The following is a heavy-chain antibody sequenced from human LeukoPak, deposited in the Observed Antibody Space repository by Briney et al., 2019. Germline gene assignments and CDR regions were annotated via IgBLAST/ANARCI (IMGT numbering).Heavy chain of an antibody. CDR3: AKSALSGQQLVPDFDY. V-gene: IGHV3-23*01. CDR2: ISSTGGTA. J-gene: IGHJ4*02. Sequence: GGSLRLSCAASGFTFSSFGMSWVRQAPGKGLEWVSAISSTGGTAYYADSVKGRFTISRDNSRNTLYLQMNSLRAEDTAVYYCAKSALSGQQLVPDFDYWGQGTLVTVSS. D-gene: IGHD6-13*01. CDR1: GFTFSSFG.